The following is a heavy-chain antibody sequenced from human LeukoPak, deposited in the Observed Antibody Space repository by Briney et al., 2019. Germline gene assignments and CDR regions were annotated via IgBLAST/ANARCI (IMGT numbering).Heavy chain of an antibody. D-gene: IGHD4-23*01. CDR3: ARDRPYGGKSMAKEYFQH. J-gene: IGHJ1*01. CDR1: GFTFSSXA. V-gene: IGHV3-30-3*01. CDR2: XXXDGSNK. Sequence: PXGSXXXXXXASGFTFSSXAXXXVRXAXGXGXXXXXXXXXDGSNKYYADSVKGRFTISRDNSKNTLYLQMNSLRAEDTAVYYCARDRPYGGKSMAKEYFQHWGQGTLVTVSS.